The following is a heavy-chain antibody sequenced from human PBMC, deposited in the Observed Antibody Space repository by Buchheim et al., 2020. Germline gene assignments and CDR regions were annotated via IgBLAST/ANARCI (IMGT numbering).Heavy chain of an antibody. CDR2: IGGNGGHT. CDR3: AKDKGNYGDYVGWFDP. V-gene: IGHV3-23*01. J-gene: IGHJ5*02. D-gene: IGHD4-17*01. CDR1: GFTFSNYA. Sequence: EVQLLESGGGLVQPGGSLRLSCAASGFTFSNYAMSWVRQAPGKGLEWVSSIGGNGGHTYYADSVKGRFTISRDNSKNTVYLQMNSLRAEDAAVYYCAKDKGNYGDYVGWFDPWGQGT.